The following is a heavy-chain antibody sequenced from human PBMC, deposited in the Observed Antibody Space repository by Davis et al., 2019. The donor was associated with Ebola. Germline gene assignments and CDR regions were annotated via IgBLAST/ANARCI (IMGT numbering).Heavy chain of an antibody. J-gene: IGHJ6*02. D-gene: IGHD2-2*01. CDR3: ASACSSTSCYASPYGMDV. CDR2: IKQDGSEK. V-gene: IGHV3-7*01. CDR1: GFTFSSYW. Sequence: PGGSLRLSCAASGFTFSSYWMSWVRQAPGKGLEWVANIKQDGSEKYYVDSVKGRFTISRDNAKNSLYLQMNSLRAEDTAVYYCASACSSTSCYASPYGMDVWGQGTTVTVSS.